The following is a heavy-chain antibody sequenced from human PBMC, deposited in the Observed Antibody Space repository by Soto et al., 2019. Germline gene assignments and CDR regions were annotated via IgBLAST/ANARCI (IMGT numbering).Heavy chain of an antibody. CDR2: INPKFGDT. J-gene: IGHJ6*02. CDR1: GYTFTAYH. V-gene: IGHV1-2*02. D-gene: IGHD3-10*02. Sequence: QVRSVQSGAEVKEPGDSVRVSCEASGYTFTAYHIHWVRQAPGQGLERMGWINPKFGDTGYAQDFQGRVSMTSDMSISTVYMELSRLTSDDTAIYYCARNMDYYYGRGSGNGHGVWGQGTTVTVFS. CDR3: ARNMDYYYGRGSGNGHGV.